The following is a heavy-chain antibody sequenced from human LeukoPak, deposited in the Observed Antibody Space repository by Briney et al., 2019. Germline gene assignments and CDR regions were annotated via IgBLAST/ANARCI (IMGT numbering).Heavy chain of an antibody. J-gene: IGHJ4*02. D-gene: IGHD3-10*01. CDR3: ARAPRGYGSGRPPLY. CDR2: MNPNGGNT. CDR1: GYTFTSYD. V-gene: IGHV1-8*01. Sequence: ASVKVSCKASGYTFTSYDINWVRQAAGQGLEWMGWMNPNGGNTGYAQKFQGRVTMTRNTSISTAYMELSSLRSEDTAVYYCARAPRGYGSGRPPLYWGQGTLVTVSS.